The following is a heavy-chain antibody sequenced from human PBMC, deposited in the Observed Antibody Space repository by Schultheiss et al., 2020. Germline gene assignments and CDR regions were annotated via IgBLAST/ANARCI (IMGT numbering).Heavy chain of an antibody. V-gene: IGHV1-46*01. CDR1: GYTFTSYY. J-gene: IGHJ6*02. Sequence: ASVKVSCKASGYTFTSYYMHWVRQAPGQGLEWMGIINPSGGSPSYAQKFQGRVTITADESTSTAYMELSSLRSEDTAVYYCARGVYCSGGSCYSVHYIDYYGMDVWGQGTTVTVSS. CDR3: ARGVYCSGGSCYSVHYIDYYGMDV. CDR2: INPSGGSP. D-gene: IGHD2-15*01.